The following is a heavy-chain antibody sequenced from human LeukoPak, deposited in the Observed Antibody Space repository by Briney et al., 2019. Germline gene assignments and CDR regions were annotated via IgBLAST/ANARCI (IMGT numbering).Heavy chain of an antibody. J-gene: IGHJ4*02. D-gene: IGHD4-11*01. V-gene: IGHV3-7*03. CDR1: GFTFSSYG. Sequence: GGSLSLSCAASGFTFSSYGMSWVRQAPGKGLEWVTNIKDDGSDKNYVDSVKGRFTISRDNAKSSLYLQMNSLRAEDTAVYYCARGRQGLKYSDFDYWGQGTLVTVSS. CDR2: IKDDGSDK. CDR3: ARGRQGLKYSDFDY.